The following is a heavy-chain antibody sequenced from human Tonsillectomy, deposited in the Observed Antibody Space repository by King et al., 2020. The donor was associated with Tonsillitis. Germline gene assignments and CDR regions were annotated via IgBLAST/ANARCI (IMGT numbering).Heavy chain of an antibody. CDR3: ASAPNLDC. Sequence: VQLVESGGGVVQPGRSLRLSCAASGFSFSDYGMHWVRQAPGKGLEWVAVIWYDGGKTLYADSVKGRFTISRDNSKKTLDLQMNSLRVEDTAVYYCASAPNLDCWGQGTLVTVSP. CDR1: GFSFSDYG. J-gene: IGHJ4*02. CDR2: IWYDGGKT. V-gene: IGHV3-33*01.